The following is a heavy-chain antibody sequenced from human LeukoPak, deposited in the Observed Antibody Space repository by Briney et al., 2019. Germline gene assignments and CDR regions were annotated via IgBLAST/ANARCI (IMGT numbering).Heavy chain of an antibody. D-gene: IGHD4-11*01. J-gene: IGHJ2*01. Sequence: GGSLRLSCAASGFTFNSYAMHWVRQAPGKGLGWIGVVTYDGSDNYYADSVKGRFTISRDNSKNTLYLQMSSLRAEDTAVYYCAKSATVSPDYWYFDLWGRGTLVTVSS. CDR3: AKSATVSPDYWYFDL. V-gene: IGHV3-30*18. CDR1: GFTFNSYA. CDR2: VTYDGSDN.